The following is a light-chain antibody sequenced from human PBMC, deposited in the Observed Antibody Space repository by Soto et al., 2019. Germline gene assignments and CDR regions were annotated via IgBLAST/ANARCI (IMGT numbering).Light chain of an antibody. Sequence: EIVMTQSPATLSASPGERATLSCWASQSVRTNLAWYQQKPGQAPRLLIYGASTRATGIPARFSGSGSGTDFSLIISSLQSEDSAVYYCQQYNISPPHTFGPGTTVEIK. J-gene: IGKJ3*01. CDR3: QQYNISPPHT. CDR1: QSVRTN. V-gene: IGKV3-15*01. CDR2: GAS.